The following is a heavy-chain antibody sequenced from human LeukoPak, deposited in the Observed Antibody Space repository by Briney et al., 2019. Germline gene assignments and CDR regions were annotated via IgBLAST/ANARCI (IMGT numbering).Heavy chain of an antibody. Sequence: PGRSLRLSCAASGFTFSNYAMSWVRQAPGKGLEWVSAISGSGTSTYYADSVKGRFTISRDNSKNTLYLQMNSLRAEDTAVYYCAKDGTSYSSGWYWDGSWRYFDLWGRGTLVTVSS. J-gene: IGHJ2*01. CDR2: ISGSGTST. CDR1: GFTFSNYA. D-gene: IGHD6-19*01. V-gene: IGHV3-23*01. CDR3: AKDGTSYSSGWYWDGSWRYFDL.